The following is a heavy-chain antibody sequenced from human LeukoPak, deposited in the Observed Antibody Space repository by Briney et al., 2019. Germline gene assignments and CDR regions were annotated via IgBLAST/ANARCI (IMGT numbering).Heavy chain of an antibody. D-gene: IGHD1-7*01. J-gene: IGHJ3*02. CDR2: IIPIFGTA. CDR1: GYTFTGYY. Sequence: ASVKVSCKASGYTFTGYYMHWVRQAPGQGLEWMGGIIPIFGTANYAQKFQGRVTITADESTSTAYMELSSLRSEDTAVYYCARDGLELRDAFDIWGQGTMVTVSS. V-gene: IGHV1-69*13. CDR3: ARDGLELRDAFDI.